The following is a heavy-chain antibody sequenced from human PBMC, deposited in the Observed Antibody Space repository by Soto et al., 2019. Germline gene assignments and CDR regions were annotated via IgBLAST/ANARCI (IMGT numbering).Heavy chain of an antibody. Sequence: PAETLGITCIISVGSIMAFYWSWMRQPPGKGLDLIGYILYAGTTLYTPSLKSRVTISVDTSNNQFSLKLSSVTAADTAVYYCARHDVIATLKNGMGVWGQGTMVTVSS. V-gene: IGHV4-59*01. J-gene: IGHJ6*02. CDR1: VGSIMAFY. CDR3: ARHDVIATLKNGMGV. CDR2: ILYAGTT. D-gene: IGHD3-16*01.